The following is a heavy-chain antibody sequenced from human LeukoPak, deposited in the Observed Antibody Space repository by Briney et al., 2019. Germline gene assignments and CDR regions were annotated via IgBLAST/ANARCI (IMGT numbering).Heavy chain of an antibody. CDR2: ISGSGGST. CDR1: GLTFSSYA. CDR3: AKVPGLSVPAAYLDY. V-gene: IGHV3-23*01. Sequence: GGSLRLSCAASGLTFSSYAMSWVRQAPGKGLEWVSAISGSGGSTYYAGSVQGRFTISRDNSKNTLYLQTNSLRAEDTAVYYCAKVPGLSVPAAYLDYWGQGTLVTVSS. J-gene: IGHJ4*02. D-gene: IGHD2-2*01.